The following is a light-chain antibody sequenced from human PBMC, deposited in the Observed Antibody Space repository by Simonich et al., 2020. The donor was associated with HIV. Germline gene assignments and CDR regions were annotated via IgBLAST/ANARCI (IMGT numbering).Light chain of an antibody. CDR1: SSDVGGYNY. CDR2: DVT. CDR3: CSYADTYTWL. Sequence: QSALTQPRSVSGSPGQSVTISCTGTSSDVGGYNYVSWYQQQPGKAPKLLISDVTTRPSGVPTRFSGSKSGNTASLTISGLQAEDEADYYCCSYADTYTWLFGGGTKLTVL. J-gene: IGLJ2*01. V-gene: IGLV2-11*01.